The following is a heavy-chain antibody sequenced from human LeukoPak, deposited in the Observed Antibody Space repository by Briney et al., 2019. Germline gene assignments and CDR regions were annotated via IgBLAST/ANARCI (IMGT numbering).Heavy chain of an antibody. CDR3: ARDVYYGSGGYGLDV. V-gene: IGHV4-59*01. J-gene: IGHJ6*02. D-gene: IGHD3-10*01. Sequence: PSETLSLTCAVYGGSFSGYYWSWIRQPPGKGLEWIGYVHYSGSTNYNPSLKSRVTISVDTSKNQFSLKLRSVTAADTAVYYCARDVYYGSGGYGLDVWGQGTTATVSS. CDR2: VHYSGST. CDR1: GGSFSGYY.